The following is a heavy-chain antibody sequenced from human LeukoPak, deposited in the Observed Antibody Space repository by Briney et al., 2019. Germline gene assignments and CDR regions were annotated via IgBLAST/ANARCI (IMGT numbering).Heavy chain of an antibody. D-gene: IGHD3-10*01. CDR1: GYTFTGYC. V-gene: IGHV1-2*06. CDR2: IIPNSGAT. CDR3: ARGEYHYGSGSPTTH. Sequence: ASVKVSCKTSGYTFTGYCIRWVRPAPGQGLEWMGRIIPNSGATNYEQKFQGRVTTTRDTSISTACMELSRLRSDDTAVYYCARGEYHYGSGSPTTHWGQGTLVTVSS. J-gene: IGHJ4*02.